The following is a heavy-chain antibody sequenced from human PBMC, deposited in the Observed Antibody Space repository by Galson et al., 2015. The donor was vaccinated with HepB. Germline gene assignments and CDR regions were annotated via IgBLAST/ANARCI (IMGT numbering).Heavy chain of an antibody. V-gene: IGHV3-30*18. CDR1: GFTFSSYG. Sequence: SLRLSCAASGFTFSSYGMHWVRQAPGKGLEWVAVISYDGSNKYYADSVKGRFTISRDNSKNTLYLQMNSLRAEDTAVYYCAKSAIPISRVFGEWGQGTLVTVSS. J-gene: IGHJ4*02. D-gene: IGHD3-10*01. CDR3: AKSAIPISRVFGE. CDR2: ISYDGSNK.